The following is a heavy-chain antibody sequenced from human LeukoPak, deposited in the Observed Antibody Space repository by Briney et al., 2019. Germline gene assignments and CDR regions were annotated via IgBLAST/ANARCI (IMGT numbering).Heavy chain of an antibody. D-gene: IGHD2-2*01. CDR3: ARDGCSSTSCYSDY. Sequence: SQTLSLTCAISGDSVSSNSAAWNWIRQSPSRGLEWLGRTYYRSKWYNDYAVSVKSRMTINPDTSKNQFPLQLNSVTPEDTAVYYCARDGCSSTSCYSDYWGQGTLVTVSS. J-gene: IGHJ4*02. CDR1: GDSVSSNSAA. CDR2: TYYRSKWYN. V-gene: IGHV6-1*01.